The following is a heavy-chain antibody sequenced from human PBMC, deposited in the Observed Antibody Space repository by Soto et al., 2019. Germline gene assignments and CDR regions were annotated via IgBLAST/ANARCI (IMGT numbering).Heavy chain of an antibody. CDR1: GFTFSSYG. D-gene: IGHD3-10*01. CDR2: ISYDGGTK. V-gene: IGHV3-30*03. J-gene: IGHJ4*02. CDR3: AAEVASGY. Sequence: QVQLVESGGGVVQPGRSLRLSCAASGFTFSSYGMHWVRQAPGKGLEWVAVISYDGGTKYYADSVKGRFTISRDNSENTLYLQMNSLRAEDTAVCYCAAEVASGYWGQGTLVTVSS.